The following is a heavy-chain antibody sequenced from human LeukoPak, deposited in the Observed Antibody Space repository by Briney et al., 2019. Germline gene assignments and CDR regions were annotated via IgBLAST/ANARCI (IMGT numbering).Heavy chain of an antibody. Sequence: ASVTVSCTASGYTFTSYAMHWVRQAPGQRLEWMGWINAGNGNTKYSQKFQGRVTITRDTSASTAYMELSSLRSEDTAVYYCARDWGYSSGWPFDYWGQGTLVTVSS. CDR2: INAGNGNT. V-gene: IGHV1-3*01. CDR1: GYTFTSYA. CDR3: ARDWGYSSGWPFDY. J-gene: IGHJ4*02. D-gene: IGHD6-19*01.